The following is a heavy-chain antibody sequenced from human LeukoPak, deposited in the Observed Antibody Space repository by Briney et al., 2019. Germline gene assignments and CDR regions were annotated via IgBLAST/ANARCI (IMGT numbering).Heavy chain of an antibody. CDR3: SIEVAAADV. J-gene: IGHJ6*02. D-gene: IGHD2-15*01. V-gene: IGHV3-33*01. CDR1: GCSFSSDG. CDR2: VWFYGSRK. Sequence: GGSLRLSCAASGCSFSSDGMLWVCHAPGKGLGRVGVVWFYGSRKSYADSVKGRFTISRENSKNTLYLQMHSLIAADTAAYYCSIEVAAADVWGQGTTVTVSS.